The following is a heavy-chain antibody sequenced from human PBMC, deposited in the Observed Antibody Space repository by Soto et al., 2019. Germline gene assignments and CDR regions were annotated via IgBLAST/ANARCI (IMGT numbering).Heavy chain of an antibody. CDR1: GFTFSSYA. D-gene: IGHD7-27*01. V-gene: IGHV3-23*01. CDR2: ISGSGGST. J-gene: IGHJ6*02. CDR3: AKEGLTGDLYYYYSGMDV. Sequence: EVQLLESGGGLVQPGGSLRLSCAASGFTFSSYAMSWVRQAPGKGLEWVSAISGSGGSTYYADSVKGRFTISRDNSKNTLYLQMNSLRAEDTAVYYCAKEGLTGDLYYYYSGMDVWGQGTTVTVSS.